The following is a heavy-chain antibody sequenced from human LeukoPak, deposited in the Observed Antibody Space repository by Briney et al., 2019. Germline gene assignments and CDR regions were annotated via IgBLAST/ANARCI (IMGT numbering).Heavy chain of an antibody. Sequence: PSETLSLTCAVYGGSFSGYYWSRIRQPPGKGLEWIGEINHSGSTNYNPSLKSRVTISVDTSKNQFSLKLSSVTAADTAVYYCARDCSGGSCLGFDPWGQGTLVTVSS. CDR2: INHSGST. D-gene: IGHD2-15*01. J-gene: IGHJ5*02. V-gene: IGHV4-34*01. CDR1: GGSFSGYY. CDR3: ARDCSGGSCLGFDP.